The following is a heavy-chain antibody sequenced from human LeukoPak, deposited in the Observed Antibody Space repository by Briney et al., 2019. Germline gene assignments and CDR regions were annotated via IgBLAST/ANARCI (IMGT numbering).Heavy chain of an antibody. CDR2: ISYDGSNK. J-gene: IGHJ6*03. D-gene: IGHD6-6*01. CDR1: GFTFSSYA. V-gene: IGHV3-30*01. CDR3: PSWGSSVGYYYYYMDV. Sequence: GGSLRLSCAAAGFTFSSYAMHRVRQAPGKGLEWVAVISYDGSNKYYADSVKGRFTISRDNSKNTLYLQMNSLRAEDTAVYYCPSWGSSVGYYYYYMDVWGKGTTVTVSS.